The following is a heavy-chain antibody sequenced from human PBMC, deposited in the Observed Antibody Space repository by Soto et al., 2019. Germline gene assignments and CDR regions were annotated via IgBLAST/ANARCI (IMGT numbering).Heavy chain of an antibody. CDR1: GYTFTTYG. J-gene: IGHJ3*02. CDR2: ISTYNGNT. CDR3: ARDCGRRYNWNPSHALEI. V-gene: IGHV1-18*01. D-gene: IGHD1-20*01. Sequence: ASVKVSCKSSGYTFTTYGISWVRQAPGQGLEWMGWISTYNGNTNYAQNLQGRVTMTTDTSTTTAYMELRSLRSDDTAMYYCARDCGRRYNWNPSHALEISCQGKVVTGS.